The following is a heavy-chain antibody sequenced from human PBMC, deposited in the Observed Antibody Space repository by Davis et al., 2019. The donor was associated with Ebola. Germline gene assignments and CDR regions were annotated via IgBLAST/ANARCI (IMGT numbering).Heavy chain of an antibody. CDR3: ARDLRGSPVFDP. V-gene: IGHV1-69*13. Sequence: LVKVSCKASGGTFSSYAISWVRQAPGQGLEWMGGIIPIFGTANYAQKFQGRVTITADESTSTAYMELSSLRSEDTAVYYCARDLRGSPVFDPWGQGTLVTVSS. J-gene: IGHJ5*02. CDR1: GGTFSSYA. CDR2: IIPIFGTA. D-gene: IGHD6-13*01.